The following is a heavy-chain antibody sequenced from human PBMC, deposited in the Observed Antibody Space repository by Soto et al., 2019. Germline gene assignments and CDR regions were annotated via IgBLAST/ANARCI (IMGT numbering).Heavy chain of an antibody. CDR2: IIPIFGTA. V-gene: IGHV1-69*13. J-gene: IGHJ6*02. D-gene: IGHD6-6*01. CDR1: GGTFSSYA. Sequence: SVKVSCKASGGTFSSYAISWVRQAPGQGLEWMGGIIPIFGTANYAQKFQGRVTITADESTSTAYMELSSLRSEDTAVYYCARREVGHIAAHLRYYYYGMDVWGQGTTVTVSS. CDR3: ARREVGHIAAHLRYYYYGMDV.